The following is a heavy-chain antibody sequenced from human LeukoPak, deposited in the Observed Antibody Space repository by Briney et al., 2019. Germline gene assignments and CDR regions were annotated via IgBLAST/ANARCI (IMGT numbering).Heavy chain of an antibody. V-gene: IGHV3-23*01. J-gene: IGHJ1*01. CDR1: GFTFSSYA. D-gene: IGHD4-17*01. Sequence: PGGSLRLSCAASGFTFSSYAMSWVRQAPGKGLEWVSVISGSGGRTYYADSVKGRFTISRDNPKNTLYLQMNSLRAEDTAVYYCVKEIYGDSTGGRFQHWGQGTLVTVSS. CDR3: VKEIYGDSTGGRFQH. CDR2: ISGSGGRT.